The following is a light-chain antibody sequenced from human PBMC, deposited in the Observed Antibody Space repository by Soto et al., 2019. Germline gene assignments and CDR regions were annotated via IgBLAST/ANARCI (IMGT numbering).Light chain of an antibody. V-gene: IGKV3-11*01. CDR3: QQSNRFPVT. J-gene: IGKJ5*01. CDR1: QSVSSY. CDR2: DAS. Sequence: EIVLTQSPATLSVSPGERATLSCRASQSVSSYLAWYQQKPGQAPRLLIYDASTRATGIPARFSGSGSGTVFTLTISSLEHDDFAFYYCQQSNRFPVTFGPGTRLEIK.